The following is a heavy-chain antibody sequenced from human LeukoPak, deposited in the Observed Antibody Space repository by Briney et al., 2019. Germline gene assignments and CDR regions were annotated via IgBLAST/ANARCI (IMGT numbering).Heavy chain of an antibody. CDR2: K. V-gene: IGHV3-33*01. CDR3: ARDRGRFLPDRYYYYYGMDV. J-gene: IGHJ6*02. D-gene: IGHD3-3*01. Sequence: KYYADSVKGRFTISRDNSKNTLYLQMNSLRAEDTAVYYCARDRGRFLPDRYYYYYGMDVWGQGTTVTVSS.